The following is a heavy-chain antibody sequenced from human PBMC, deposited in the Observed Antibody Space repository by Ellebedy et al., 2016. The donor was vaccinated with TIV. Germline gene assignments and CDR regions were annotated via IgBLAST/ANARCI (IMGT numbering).Heavy chain of an antibody. J-gene: IGHJ4*02. CDR1: GGSISSGGYY. CDR3: ARGGADGRGGDY. D-gene: IGHD2-15*01. CDR2: IYYSGST. V-gene: IGHV4-31*03. Sequence: SETLSLXXTVSGGSISSGGYYWSWIRQHPGKGLEWIGYIYYSGSTYYNPSLKSRVTISVDTSKNQFSLKLSSVTAADTAVYYCARGGADGRGGDYWGQGTLVTVSS.